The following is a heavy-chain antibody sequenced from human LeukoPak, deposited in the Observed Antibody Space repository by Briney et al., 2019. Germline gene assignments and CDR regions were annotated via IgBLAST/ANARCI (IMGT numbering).Heavy chain of an antibody. V-gene: IGHV3-53*01. CDR2: IYSGGST. J-gene: IGHJ4*02. Sequence: PGGSLRLSCAASGFTVSDNYMSWVRQAPGKGLEWVSVIYSGGSTYYADSVKGRVSISRDNSKNTLYLQMNSLRAEDTAVYYCARAAGGGGNRFDYWGQGTLVTVSS. CDR3: ARAAGGGGNRFDY. D-gene: IGHD4-23*01. CDR1: GFTVSDNY.